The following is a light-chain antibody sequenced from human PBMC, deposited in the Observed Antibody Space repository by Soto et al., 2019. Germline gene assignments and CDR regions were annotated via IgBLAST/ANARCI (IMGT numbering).Light chain of an antibody. CDR2: GAS. Sequence: EIVMTQSPATLSVSPGERATLSCRASQSVSSNLAWYQQKPGQAPRLLIYGASTRATGIPARFSGSGSGTEFTLTISRLEPEDFAVVYCQQYVNSPLTFGGGTKV. J-gene: IGKJ4*01. CDR3: QQYVNSPLT. V-gene: IGKV3-15*01. CDR1: QSVSSN.